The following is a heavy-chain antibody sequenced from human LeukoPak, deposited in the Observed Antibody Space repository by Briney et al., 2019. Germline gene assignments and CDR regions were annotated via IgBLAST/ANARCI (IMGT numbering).Heavy chain of an antibody. CDR1: GFTFSSYE. D-gene: IGHD3-22*01. J-gene: IGHJ3*02. Sequence: AGGSLRLSCAASGFTFSSYEMNWVRQAPGKGLEWVSYISSSGSTIYYADSVKGRFTISRDNAKNSLYLQMNSLRAEDTAVYYCAKSWNYYDSSGDDALDIWGQGTMVTVSS. CDR2: ISSSGSTI. V-gene: IGHV3-48*03. CDR3: AKSWNYYDSSGDDALDI.